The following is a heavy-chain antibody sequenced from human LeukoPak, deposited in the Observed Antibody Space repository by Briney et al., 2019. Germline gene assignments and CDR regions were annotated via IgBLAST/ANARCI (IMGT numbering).Heavy chain of an antibody. J-gene: IGHJ4*02. V-gene: IGHV3-20*04. CDR1: GFTFDDYG. CDR2: INWNGGST. CDR3: ARGLGSVVVVAATLDY. D-gene: IGHD2-15*01. Sequence: GESLRLSCAASGFTFDDYGMSWVRQAPGKGLEWVSGINWNGGSTDYADSVKGRFSISRDNAKNSLYLQMNSLRAEDTAFYYCARGLGSVVVVAATLDYWGQGTLVTVSS.